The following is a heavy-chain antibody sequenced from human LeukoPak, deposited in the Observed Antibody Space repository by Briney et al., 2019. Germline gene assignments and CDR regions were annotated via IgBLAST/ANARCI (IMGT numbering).Heavy chain of an antibody. D-gene: IGHD3-22*01. CDR3: ARDEDSSGYYPFDY. V-gene: IGHV3-30-3*01. Sequence: PGGSLRLSCAASGFTFSSYAMHWVRQAPGKGLEWVAVISYDGSNKYYADSVKGRFTISRDNSKNTLYLQMNSLRAEDTAVYYCARDEDSSGYYPFDYWGQGTLVTVSS. CDR2: ISYDGSNK. J-gene: IGHJ4*02. CDR1: GFTFSSYA.